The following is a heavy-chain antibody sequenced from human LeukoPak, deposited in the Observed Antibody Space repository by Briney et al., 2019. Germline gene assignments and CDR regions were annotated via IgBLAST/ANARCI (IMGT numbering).Heavy chain of an antibody. J-gene: IGHJ4*02. CDR2: IYYSGST. V-gene: IGHV4-59*01. CDR1: GGSISSYY. CDR3: ARGSSGWYYY. Sequence: SETLSPTCTVSGGSISSYYWSWIRQPPGKGLEWIGYIYYSGSTNYNPSLKSRVTISVDTSKNQFSLKLSSVTAADTAVYYCARGSSGWYYYWGQGTLVTVSS. D-gene: IGHD6-19*01.